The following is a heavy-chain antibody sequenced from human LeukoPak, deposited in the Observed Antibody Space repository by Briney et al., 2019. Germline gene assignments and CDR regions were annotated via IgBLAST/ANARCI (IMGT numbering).Heavy chain of an antibody. D-gene: IGHD3-10*01. J-gene: IGHJ3*02. CDR3: ARVKKRITMVRAGAFDI. Sequence: PSETLSLTCTVSGGSISGYYWSWFRQPPGKGLEWIGYIYYSGSTNYNPSLKSRVTISVDTSKNQFSLKLSSVTAADTAVYYCARVKKRITMVRAGAFDIWGQGTMVTVSS. CDR2: IYYSGST. CDR1: GGSISGYY. V-gene: IGHV4-59*08.